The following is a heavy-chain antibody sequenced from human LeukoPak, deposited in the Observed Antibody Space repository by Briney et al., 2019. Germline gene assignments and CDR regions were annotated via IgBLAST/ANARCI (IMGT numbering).Heavy chain of an antibody. J-gene: IGHJ4*02. D-gene: IGHD3-16*01. CDR1: GFTFSSYA. Sequence: GGSLRLSCAASGFTFSSYAMHWVRQAPGKGLEGVAVISYDGSNKYYADSAKGRFTVSRDNSKNTLYLQMNSLRAEDTAVYSCARAGDYYFDSWGQGPLVTVSS. V-gene: IGHV3-30-3*01. CDR3: ARAGDYYFDS. CDR2: ISYDGSNK.